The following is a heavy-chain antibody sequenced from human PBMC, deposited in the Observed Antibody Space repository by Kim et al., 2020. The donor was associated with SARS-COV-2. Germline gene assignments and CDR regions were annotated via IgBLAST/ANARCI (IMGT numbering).Heavy chain of an antibody. D-gene: IGHD3-9*01. Sequence: GGSLRLSCAASGFTFSAYGMHWVRQAPGKGLEWVAIIWYDGSASYYADSVKGRFSISRDKSKNTLYLQMNSLRAEDTAVYYCARDRGAPLTYYYGMDFWGQGTTVTVSS. CDR2: IWYDGSAS. V-gene: IGHV3-33*01. CDR3: ARDRGAPLTYYYGMDF. J-gene: IGHJ6*02. CDR1: GFTFSAYG.